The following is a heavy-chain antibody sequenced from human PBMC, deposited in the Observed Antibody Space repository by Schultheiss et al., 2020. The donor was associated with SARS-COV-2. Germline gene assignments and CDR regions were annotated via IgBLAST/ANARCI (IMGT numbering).Heavy chain of an antibody. CDR1: GFTFSSYD. CDR3: AKLNDYVWGSYRLYYFDY. Sequence: GESLKISCAASGFTFSSYDMHWVRQAPGKGLEWVSAISGSGGSTYYADSVKGRFTISRDNSKNTLYLQMNSLRAEDTAVYYCAKLNDYVWGSYRLYYFDYWGQGTLVTVSS. V-gene: IGHV3-23*01. D-gene: IGHD3-16*02. CDR2: ISGSGGST. J-gene: IGHJ4*02.